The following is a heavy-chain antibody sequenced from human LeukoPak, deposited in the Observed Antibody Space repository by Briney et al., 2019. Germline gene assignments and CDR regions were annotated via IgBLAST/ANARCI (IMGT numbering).Heavy chain of an antibody. CDR1: GFIVSTNY. J-gene: IGHJ1*01. CDR3: ARAPSEVGGYYPEYFRH. D-gene: IGHD3-22*01. CDR2: IKSDGKT. V-gene: IGHV3-74*01. Sequence: GGSLRLSCAASGFIVSTNYMSWVRQAPGKGLVWVSRIKSDGKTNYADSVKGRFTISRDNAKNTVSLQMDSLRAEDTGVYYCARAPSEVGGYYPEYFRHWGHGTLVTVSS.